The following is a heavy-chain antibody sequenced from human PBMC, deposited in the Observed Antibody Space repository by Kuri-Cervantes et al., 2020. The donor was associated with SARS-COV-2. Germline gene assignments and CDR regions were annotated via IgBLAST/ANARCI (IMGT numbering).Heavy chain of an antibody. CDR1: GGSISSYY. CDR2: IYYSGST. J-gene: IGHJ3*02. Sequence: ESLKISCTVSGGSISSYYWSWIRQPPGKGLEWIGYIYYSGSTNYNPSLKSRVTISVDTSKNQFSLKLSSVTAADTVVYYCARARMVRGVNGAFDIWGQGTMVTVSS. D-gene: IGHD3-10*01. V-gene: IGHV4-59*08. CDR3: ARARMVRGVNGAFDI.